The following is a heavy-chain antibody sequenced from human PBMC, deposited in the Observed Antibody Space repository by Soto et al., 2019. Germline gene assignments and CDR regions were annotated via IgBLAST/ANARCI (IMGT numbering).Heavy chain of an antibody. CDR2: IKSDGSST. J-gene: IGHJ6*03. V-gene: IGHV3-74*01. CDR1: GFAFSNNW. CDR3: ASYDYYYYMDV. Sequence: EVQLVESGGGLVQPGGSLRLSCAASGFAFSNNWMHWVRQAPGKGLEWVSRIKSDGSSTNYADSVKGRFTIARDNAKNTLYLQMSGLGADDTAIYYCASYDYYYYMDVWGKGTTVTVSS.